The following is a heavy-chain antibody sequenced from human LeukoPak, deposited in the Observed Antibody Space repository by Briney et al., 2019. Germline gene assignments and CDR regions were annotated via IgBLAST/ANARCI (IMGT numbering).Heavy chain of an antibody. CDR3: AKGLAYYYDSSGYYPEAFDI. V-gene: IGHV3-21*01. CDR1: GFTFSSYT. J-gene: IGHJ3*02. Sequence: GGSLRLSCAASGFTFSSYTMNWVRPAPGKGLEWVSSISSSSSYIYYADSVKGRFTISRDNSKNTLYLQMNSLRAEDTAVYYCAKGLAYYYDSSGYYPEAFDIWGQGTMVTVSS. D-gene: IGHD3-22*01. CDR2: ISSSSSYI.